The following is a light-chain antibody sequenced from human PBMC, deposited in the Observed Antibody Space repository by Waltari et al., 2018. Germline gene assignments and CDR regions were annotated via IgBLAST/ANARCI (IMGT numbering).Light chain of an antibody. V-gene: IGKV3-20*01. J-gene: IGKJ1*01. CDR3: QQYGSSGT. CDR2: GAS. Sequence: EIVLTQSPGTLALSTGERATLSCSASQSVSSSYLAWYQQKPGQAPRILIYGASSRATGIPDRVICSWSGTDFTLTISRLEPEDFAVYYCQQYGSSGTFGQGTKVEIK. CDR1: QSVSSSY.